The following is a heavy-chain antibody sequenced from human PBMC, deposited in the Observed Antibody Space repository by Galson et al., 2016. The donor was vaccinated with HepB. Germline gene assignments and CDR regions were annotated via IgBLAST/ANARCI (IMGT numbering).Heavy chain of an antibody. D-gene: IGHD3-16*01. J-gene: IGHJ4*02. V-gene: IGHV3-7*04. CDR1: GFGFSYYW. Sequence: SLRLSCAASGFGFSYYWMSWVRQAPGKGLEWVANIKGEGSRKEYVDSVKGRFTISRDNAKNSLYLQLNSLRAEDTAVYYCAREGSGGFDNWGQGTLVTVSS. CDR2: IKGEGSRK. CDR3: AREGSGGFDN.